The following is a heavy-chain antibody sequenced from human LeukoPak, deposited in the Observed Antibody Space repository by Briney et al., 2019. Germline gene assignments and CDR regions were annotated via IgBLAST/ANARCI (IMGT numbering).Heavy chain of an antibody. J-gene: IGHJ4*02. Sequence: SETLSLTCTVSGGSISSYYWSWIRQPAGKGLEWIGRIYTSGSTNYNPSLKSRVTMSVDTSKNQFSLKLSSVTAADTAVYYCARGSDCSSTSCYGGLDYWGQGTLVTVSS. V-gene: IGHV4-4*07. CDR1: GGSISSYY. CDR3: ARGSDCSSTSCYGGLDY. D-gene: IGHD2-2*01. CDR2: IYTSGST.